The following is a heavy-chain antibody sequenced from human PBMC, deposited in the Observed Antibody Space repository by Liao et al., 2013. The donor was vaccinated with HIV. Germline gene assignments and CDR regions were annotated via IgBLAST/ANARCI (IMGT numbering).Heavy chain of an antibody. J-gene: IGHJ1*01. CDR2: IYPSGRT. D-gene: IGHD3-10*01. CDR1: GGSISSHY. Sequence: QVQLQESGPGLVKPSETLSLTCTVSGGSISSHYCSWIRQPAGKGLEWIGRIYPSGRTKYNPSLKSRVTMSVDTSKKQFSLNLTSVTAADTAVYFCARGDQYYSSGSYLVRTEYFHHWGQGTLVTVSS. V-gene: IGHV4-4*07. CDR3: ARGDQYYSSGSYLVRTEYFHH.